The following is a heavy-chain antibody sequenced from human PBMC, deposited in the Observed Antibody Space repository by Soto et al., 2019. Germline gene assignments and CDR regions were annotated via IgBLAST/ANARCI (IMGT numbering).Heavy chain of an antibody. D-gene: IGHD1-1*01. CDR3: ARDGIGGTTIRGYLDY. V-gene: IGHV3-33*01. Sequence: QVHLVESGGGVAQPGGSLRLSCAASGSIFTGYGMHEVRQAPGKGLEWEADIGLDGSNKYYADSVKGRFNISRDNSKNMLYPQMNSLRVEATAVYYCARDGIGGTTIRGYLDYWGRGTRVTVSS. J-gene: IGHJ4*02. CDR1: GSIFTGYG. CDR2: IGLDGSNK.